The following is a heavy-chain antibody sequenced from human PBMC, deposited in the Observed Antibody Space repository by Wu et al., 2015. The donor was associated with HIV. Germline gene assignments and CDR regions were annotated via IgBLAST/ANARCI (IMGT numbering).Heavy chain of an antibody. CDR2: INPSGGST. D-gene: IGHD3-22*01. CDR1: GYTFTGYY. Sequence: QVQLVQSGAEVKKPGASVKVSCKASGYTFTGYYMHWVRQAPGQGLEWMGIINPSGGSTSYAQKFQGRVTMTRDTSTSTVYMELSSLRSEDTAVYYCARERVDYDSSWLIGLSRGHHFDYVGRGNAWSPSPQ. V-gene: IGHV1-46*01. CDR3: ARERVDYDSSWLIGLSRGHHFDY. J-gene: IGHJ4*02.